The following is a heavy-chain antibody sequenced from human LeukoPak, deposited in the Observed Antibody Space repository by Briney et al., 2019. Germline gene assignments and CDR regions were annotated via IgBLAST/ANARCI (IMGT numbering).Heavy chain of an antibody. Sequence: GESLKISCKGSGYSFTSYWISWVRQMPGKGREGRGRFILSAPYTNYSPSFQGHVTISADKSISTAYLQWSSLKASDTAMYYCARQGYNWNDGEVYYYYGMDVWGKGTTVTVSS. CDR1: GYSFTSYW. J-gene: IGHJ6*04. CDR2: FILSAPYT. CDR3: ARQGYNWNDGEVYYYYGMDV. V-gene: IGHV5-10-1*01. D-gene: IGHD1-1*01.